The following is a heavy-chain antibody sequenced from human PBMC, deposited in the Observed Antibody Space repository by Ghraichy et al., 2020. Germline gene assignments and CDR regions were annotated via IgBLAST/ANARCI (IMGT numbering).Heavy chain of an antibody. CDR1: GFTFTNFA. D-gene: IGHD3-10*01. CDR3: VKDSVEGNGVFDAFDI. CDR2: IHGGSAGR. J-gene: IGHJ3*02. Sequence: GGSLRLSCTASGFTFTNFAMSWVRQAPGKGPEWVSSIHGGSAGRFYIDSVKGRFIVSRDDSKNTLYLELRSLRVEDTAKYFCVKDSVEGNGVFDAFDIWGRGIMVIVSA. V-gene: IGHV3-23*01.